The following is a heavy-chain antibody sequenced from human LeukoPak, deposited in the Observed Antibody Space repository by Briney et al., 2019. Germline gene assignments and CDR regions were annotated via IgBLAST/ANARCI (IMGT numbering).Heavy chain of an antibody. D-gene: IGHD3-22*01. J-gene: IGHJ6*02. Sequence: GGSLRLSCAASGFTFSSYWMHWVRQAPGKGLVWVSRINSDGSSTSYADSVKGRFTISRDNAKNTLYLQMNSLRAEDTAVYYCARVRSGYYYPYYYYGMAVWDQGTTVTVSS. CDR2: INSDGSST. CDR3: ARVRSGYYYPYYYYGMAV. CDR1: GFTFSSYW. V-gene: IGHV3-74*01.